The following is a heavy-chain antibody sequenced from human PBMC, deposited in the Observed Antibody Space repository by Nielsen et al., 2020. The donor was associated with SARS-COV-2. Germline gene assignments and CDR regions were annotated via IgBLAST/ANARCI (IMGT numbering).Heavy chain of an antibody. Sequence: WIRQPPGKGLEWVAVISHDGNNKYYADSVKGRITISRDNSKNKLYLQMHSLRPEDTAVYYCAKDGSRVVAGSSFGMDVWGRGTTVTVSS. CDR2: ISHDGNNK. J-gene: IGHJ6*02. CDR3: AKDGSRVVAGSSFGMDV. D-gene: IGHD2-2*01. V-gene: IGHV3-30-3*02.